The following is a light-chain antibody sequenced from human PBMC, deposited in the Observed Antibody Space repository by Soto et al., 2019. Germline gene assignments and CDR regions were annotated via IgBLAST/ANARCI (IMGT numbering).Light chain of an antibody. J-gene: IGLJ3*02. CDR1: SSDVGGYNY. CDR3: TSYTSSSTLV. V-gene: IGLV2-14*03. CDR2: DVN. Sequence: QSALTQPASVSGSPGQSITISCTGTSSDVGGYNYVSWYQHHPGKAPKFMIYDVNNRPSGVSNRFSGSKSGNTASLTISGLQAEDEAAYYCTSYTSSSTLVFGGGTKLTVL.